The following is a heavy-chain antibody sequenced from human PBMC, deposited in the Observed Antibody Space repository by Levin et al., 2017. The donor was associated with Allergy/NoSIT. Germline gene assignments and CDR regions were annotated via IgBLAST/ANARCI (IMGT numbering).Heavy chain of an antibody. CDR2: ISGDGEDT. Sequence: GGSLRLSCAASGFSFSDYAMSWVRQAPGKGLEWVSAISGDGEDTHFVDSVEGRFTISRDNSKNMLYLQMNSLRVDDTAVYYCVKEAGVASVWSPYFDFWGQETLVTVSS. CDR1: GFSFSDYA. CDR3: VKEAGVASVWSPYFDF. V-gene: IGHV3-23*01. D-gene: IGHD6-19*01. J-gene: IGHJ4*02.